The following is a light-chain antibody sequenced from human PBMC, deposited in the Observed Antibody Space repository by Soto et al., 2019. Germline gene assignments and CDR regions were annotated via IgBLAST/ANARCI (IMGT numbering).Light chain of an antibody. CDR2: GAA. V-gene: IGKV3-15*01. CDR1: ENINQN. CDR3: HQYNTSPLT. J-gene: IGKJ4*01. Sequence: ETVMTQSPATLSVSPGEGATLSCRATENINQNLAWYQQKPGQAPRRLIHGAAYRATGNPDTFSGRGSGTEFTLAISRLQSEEFEVYVCHQYNTSPLTFGGGTKVEIK.